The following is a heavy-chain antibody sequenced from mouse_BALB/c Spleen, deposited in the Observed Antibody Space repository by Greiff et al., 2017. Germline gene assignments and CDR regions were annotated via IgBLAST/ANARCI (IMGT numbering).Heavy chain of an antibody. CDR3: ARGDYDGGDY. CDR1: GYAFSSYW. D-gene: IGHD2-4*01. Sequence: VQLQQSGAELVRPGSSVKISCKASGYAFSSYWMNWVKQRPEQGLEWIGRIDPANGNTKYDPKFQGKATITADTSSNTAYLQLSSLTSEDTAVYYCARGDYDGGDYWGQGTTLTVSS. J-gene: IGHJ2*01. V-gene: IGHV14-1*02. CDR2: IDPANGNT.